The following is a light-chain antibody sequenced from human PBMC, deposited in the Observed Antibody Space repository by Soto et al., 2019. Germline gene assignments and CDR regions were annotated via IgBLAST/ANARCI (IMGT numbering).Light chain of an antibody. Sequence: QSALTQPRSVSGSPGQSVTISCTGTSSDVGAYNYVSWYQHHPGKAPKLVIYDVTKRPSGVPDRFAGSKSGNTASLTISGLQAEDEADYYCCSYAGSSLWVFGGGTKSPS. J-gene: IGLJ3*02. CDR3: CSYAGSSLWV. CDR2: DVT. CDR1: SSDVGAYNY. V-gene: IGLV2-11*01.